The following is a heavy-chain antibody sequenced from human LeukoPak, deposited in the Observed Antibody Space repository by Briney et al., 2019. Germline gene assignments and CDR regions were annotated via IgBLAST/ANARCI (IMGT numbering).Heavy chain of an antibody. CDR1: GFTFSSYA. V-gene: IGHV3-64*01. Sequence: GGSLRLSCAASGFTFSSYAMNWVRQAPGKGLEYVSTISSRGGSTHYASSVKGRFTISRDNSKNTLYLQMASLTTEDMAVYYCARDPSYGSGTYFDYWGQGTLVTVSS. J-gene: IGHJ4*02. D-gene: IGHD3-10*01. CDR3: ARDPSYGSGTYFDY. CDR2: ISSRGGST.